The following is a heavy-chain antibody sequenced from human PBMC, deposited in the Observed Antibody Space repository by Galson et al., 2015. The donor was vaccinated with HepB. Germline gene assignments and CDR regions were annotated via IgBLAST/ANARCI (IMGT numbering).Heavy chain of an antibody. Sequence: SLRLSCAASGFTFSSYGMNWVRQGPGKGLEWVSVISDRGDGTYYADSVKGRFTISRDNSKSTLYLQMNSLRAEDTAVYYCAKDFSITTFGLVIHTGMDVWGQGTTVTVSS. V-gene: IGHV3-23*01. CDR2: ISDRGDGT. CDR1: GFTFSSYG. CDR3: AKDFSITTFGLVIHTGMDV. J-gene: IGHJ6*02. D-gene: IGHD3-3*01.